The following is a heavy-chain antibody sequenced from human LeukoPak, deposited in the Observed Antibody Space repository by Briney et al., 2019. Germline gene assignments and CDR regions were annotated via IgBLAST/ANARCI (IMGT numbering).Heavy chain of an antibody. CDR1: GGSISSYY. CDR3: ARSYGGNSRTFDY. CDR2: IYYSGST. Sequence: SEPLSLTCTVSGGSISSYYWSWIRQPPGKGLEWIGYIYYSGSTNYNPSLKSRVTISVDTSKNQFSLKLSSVTAADTAVYYCARSYGGNSRTFDYWGQGTLVTVSS. J-gene: IGHJ4*02. D-gene: IGHD4-23*01. V-gene: IGHV4-59*01.